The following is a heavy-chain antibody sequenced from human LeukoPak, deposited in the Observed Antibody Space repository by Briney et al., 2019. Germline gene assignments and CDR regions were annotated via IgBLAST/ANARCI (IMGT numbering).Heavy chain of an antibody. CDR2: ISSGSSTK. Sequence: PGGSLRLSCAASGFTFNTYSMNWVRQAPGKGLEWVSYISSGSSTKYYADSVKGRFTISRDNAKNSLYLQMNSLTVEDTAVYYCARPPGDYWGQGTLVTVSS. CDR3: ARPPGDY. J-gene: IGHJ4*02. CDR1: GFTFNTYS. V-gene: IGHV3-48*04.